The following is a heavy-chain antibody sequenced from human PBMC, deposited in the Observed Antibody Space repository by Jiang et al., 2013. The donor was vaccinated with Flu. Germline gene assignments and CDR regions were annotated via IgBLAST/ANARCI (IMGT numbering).Heavy chain of an antibody. CDR2: IYWNDDK. CDR1: GFSLSTSGVG. V-gene: IGHV2-5*01. D-gene: IGHD6-19*01. J-gene: IGHJ4*02. Sequence: KPTQTLTLTCTFSGFSLSTSGVGVGWIRQPPGKALEWLALIYWNDDKRYSPSLKSRLTITKDTSKNQVVLTMTNMDPVDTATYYCAHKGYSSGGNRPLRYFDYWGQGTLVTVSS. CDR3: AHKGYSSGGNRPLRYFDY.